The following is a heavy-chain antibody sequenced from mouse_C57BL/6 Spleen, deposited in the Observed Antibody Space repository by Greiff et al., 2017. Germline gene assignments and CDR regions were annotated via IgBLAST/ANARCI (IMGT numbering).Heavy chain of an antibody. CDR3: ARWSLYGNYEDYAMDY. CDR2: IYPGDGDT. V-gene: IGHV1-80*01. CDR1: GYAFSSYW. D-gene: IGHD2-1*01. Sequence: VHLVESGAELVKPGASVKISCKASGYAFSSYWMNWVKQRPGKGLEWIGQIYPGDGDTNYNGKFKGKATLTADKSSSTAYMQLSSLTSEDSAVYFCARWSLYGNYEDYAMDYWGQGTSVTVSS. J-gene: IGHJ4*01.